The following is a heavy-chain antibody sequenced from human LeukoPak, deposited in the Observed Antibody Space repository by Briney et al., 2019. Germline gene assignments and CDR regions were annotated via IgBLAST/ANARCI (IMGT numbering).Heavy chain of an antibody. D-gene: IGHD3-10*01. Sequence: PGGSLRLSCAASGFTFSSYEMNWVRQAPGKGLEWVSYISSSGSTIYYADSVKGRFTISRDNAKNSLYLQMNSLRAEDTAVYYCARGHHGSGSYYNVPYGPYYYYYYMDVWGKGTTVTISS. CDR3: ARGHHGSGSYYNVPYGPYYYYYYMDV. CDR1: GFTFSSYE. V-gene: IGHV3-48*03. J-gene: IGHJ6*03. CDR2: ISSSGSTI.